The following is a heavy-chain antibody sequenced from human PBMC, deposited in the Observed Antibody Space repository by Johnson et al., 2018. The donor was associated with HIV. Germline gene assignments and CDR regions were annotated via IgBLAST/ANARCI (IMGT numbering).Heavy chain of an antibody. CDR3: AKDGGKWSYSFDV. D-gene: IGHD2-8*01. J-gene: IGHJ3*01. V-gene: IGHV3-30*02. CDR2: IQYDGSDK. CDR1: GFIFRTNG. Sequence: QVQLVESGGGVVQPGGPLRLSCAASGFIFRTNGMHWVRQAPGKGLEWVSFIQYDGSDKSYADSVEGRFTISRDNSKNTLYLQMNNLTTEDTGLYYCAKDGGKWSYSFDVWGQGTMVSVSS.